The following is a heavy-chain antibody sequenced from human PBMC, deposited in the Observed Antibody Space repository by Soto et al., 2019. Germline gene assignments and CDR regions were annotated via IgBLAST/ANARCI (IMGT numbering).Heavy chain of an antibody. CDR3: ARDPLIAVALPYYFDY. V-gene: IGHV1-69*06. Sequence: VASVKVSCKASGGTFSSYAISWVRQAPGQGLEWMGGIIPIFGTANYAQKFQGRVTITADKSTSTAYMELSSLRSEDTAVYYCARDPLIAVALPYYFDYWGQGTLVTVSS. CDR2: IIPIFGTA. D-gene: IGHD6-19*01. J-gene: IGHJ4*02. CDR1: GGTFSSYA.